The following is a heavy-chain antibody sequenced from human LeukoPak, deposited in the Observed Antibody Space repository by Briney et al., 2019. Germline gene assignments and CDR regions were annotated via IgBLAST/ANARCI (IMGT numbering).Heavy chain of an antibody. CDR2: IRSKPYGGTT. CDR3: TTDRVGAIHFDY. Sequence: GGSLRLSCTASGFTFGDYAVSWVRQAPGKGLEWVGFIRSKPYGGTTEFAASVKGRFTISRDDSRSIAYLQMNSLKTEDTAVYYCTTDRVGAIHFDYWGQGTLVTVSS. J-gene: IGHJ4*02. CDR1: GFTFGDYA. D-gene: IGHD1-26*01. V-gene: IGHV3-49*04.